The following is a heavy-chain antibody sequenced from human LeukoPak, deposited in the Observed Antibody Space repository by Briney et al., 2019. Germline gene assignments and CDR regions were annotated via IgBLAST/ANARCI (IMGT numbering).Heavy chain of an antibody. V-gene: IGHV3-23*01. J-gene: IGHJ4*02. CDR1: GFTFSSCA. CDR3: AKTGASEVAAANLPTFIDY. D-gene: IGHD2-15*01. CDR2: IISTGRNT. Sequence: GGSLRLSCAASGFTFSSCAMAWVRQAPGKGLKWVSAIISTGRNTYYADSVKGRFTNSRDNSQNTLYLQMDSLRAEDTAIYYCAKTGASEVAAANLPTFIDYWGQGTLVTVSP.